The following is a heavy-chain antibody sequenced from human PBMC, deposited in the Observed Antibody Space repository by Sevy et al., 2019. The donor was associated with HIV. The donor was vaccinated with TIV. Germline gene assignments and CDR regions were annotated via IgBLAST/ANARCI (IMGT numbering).Heavy chain of an antibody. CDR1: GGTFSSYA. D-gene: IGHD3-22*01. CDR3: ASTWRTYCYDSSGWAFDI. CDR2: IIPIFGTA. J-gene: IGHJ3*02. V-gene: IGHV1-69*06. Sequence: ASVKVSCKASGGTFSSYAISWVRQAPGQGLEWMGGIIPIFGTANYAQKFQGRVTITADKSMSTAYMELSSLRSEDTAVYYCASTWRTYCYDSSGWAFDIWGQGTMVTVSS.